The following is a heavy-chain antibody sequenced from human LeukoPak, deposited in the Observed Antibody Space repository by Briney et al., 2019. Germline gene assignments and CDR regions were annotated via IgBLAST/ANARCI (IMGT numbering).Heavy chain of an antibody. D-gene: IGHD6-13*01. J-gene: IGHJ2*01. CDR2: IGTAGEI. CDR1: GFTFSSYD. V-gene: IGHV3-13*01. Sequence: GRSLRPSYAASGFTFSSYDIHWARQPAGNWRGWVSCIGTAGEIYYPGAVKGRFTISRENAKNSLYLQMNSLRAGDTAVYYCARAAYSSTWYSRYFDLWGRGTLVTVSS. CDR3: ARAAYSSTWYSRYFDL.